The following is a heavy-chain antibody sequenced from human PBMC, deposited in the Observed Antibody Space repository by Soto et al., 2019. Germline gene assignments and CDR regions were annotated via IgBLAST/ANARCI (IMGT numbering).Heavy chain of an antibody. CDR2: ISGSGGST. CDR1: GFTFSSSA. V-gene: IGHV3-23*01. Sequence: EVQLLESGGGLVQPGGSLRLSCAASGFTFSSSAMSWVRQAPGKGLEWVSAISGSGGSTYYADSVKGRFTISRDNSKNTLYLQMNSLRAEDTAVYYCAKDLWHSSGYSYYWGQGTLVTVSS. CDR3: AKDLWHSSGYSYY. J-gene: IGHJ4*02. D-gene: IGHD3-22*01.